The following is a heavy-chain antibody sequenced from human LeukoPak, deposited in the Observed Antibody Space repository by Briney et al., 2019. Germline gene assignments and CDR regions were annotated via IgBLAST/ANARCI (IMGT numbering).Heavy chain of an antibody. CDR2: INYSGST. Sequence: SETLSLTCTVSGGSMNNYYWSWIRQPPGKGLEWIGYINYSGSTNYNPSLKSRVTISVDTSKNQFSLRLRSVTAADKAVYYCARQLGSTDWFDPWGQGTLVTVSS. CDR3: ARQLGSTDWFDP. V-gene: IGHV4-59*01. D-gene: IGHD2-2*01. CDR1: GGSMNNYY. J-gene: IGHJ5*02.